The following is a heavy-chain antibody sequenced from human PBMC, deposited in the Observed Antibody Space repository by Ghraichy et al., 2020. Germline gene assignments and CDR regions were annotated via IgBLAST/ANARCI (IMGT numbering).Heavy chain of an antibody. CDR3: ATNGYCSGGSCYSLDAFDI. CDR1: GGSISSYY. J-gene: IGHJ3*02. D-gene: IGHD2-15*01. V-gene: IGHV4-59*01. Sequence: SETLSLTCTVSGGSISSYYWSWIRQPPGKGLEWIGYIYYSGSTNYNPSLKSRVTISVDTSKNQFSLKLSSVTAADTAVYYCATNGYCSGGSCYSLDAFDIWGQGTMVTVSS. CDR2: IYYSGST.